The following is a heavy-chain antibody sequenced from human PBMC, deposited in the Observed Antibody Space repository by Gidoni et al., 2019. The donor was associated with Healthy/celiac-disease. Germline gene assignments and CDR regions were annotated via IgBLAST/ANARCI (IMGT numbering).Heavy chain of an antibody. CDR3: ATSGTSYYDFWSGPGSDAFDI. D-gene: IGHD3-3*01. J-gene: IGHJ3*02. CDR2: INHSGST. Sequence: QVQLQQWGAGLLKPSETLSLTCAVYGGAVSGDYWSWIRQPPGKGLEWIGEINHSGSTNYNPSLKRLVTISVDTSKHQFSLQLSSVPAADTAVYYCATSGTSYYDFWSGPGSDAFDIWGQGTMVTVSS. V-gene: IGHV4-34*01. CDR1: GGAVSGDY.